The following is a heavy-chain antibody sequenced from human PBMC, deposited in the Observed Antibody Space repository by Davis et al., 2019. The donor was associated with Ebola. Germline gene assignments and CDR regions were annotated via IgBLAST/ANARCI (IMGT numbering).Heavy chain of an antibody. CDR2: ISDIGST. CDR1: GGSFSGYY. J-gene: IGHJ3*02. D-gene: IGHD4-17*01. V-gene: IGHV4-59*01. CDR3: ARGTGAVTTYAFDI. Sequence: MPSETLSLTCAVYGGSFSGYYWRWIRLPPGKGLEWIGYISDIGSTKYTPSLKSRVTISVDTSKNQVSLKLDSVTAADTAVYYCARGTGAVTTYAFDIWGQGTTVTVSS.